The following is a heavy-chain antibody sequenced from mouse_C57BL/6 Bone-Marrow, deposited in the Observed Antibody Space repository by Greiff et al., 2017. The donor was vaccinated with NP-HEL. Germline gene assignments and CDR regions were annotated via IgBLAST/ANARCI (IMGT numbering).Heavy chain of an antibody. D-gene: IGHD1-1*01. CDR2: IYPRSGNT. CDR1: GYTFTSYG. J-gene: IGHJ4*01. Sequence: VQLQESGAELARPGASVKLSCKASGYTFTSYGISWVKQRTGQGLEWIGEIYPRSGNTYYNEKFKGKATLTADKSSSTAYMELRSLTSEDSAVYFCARSGGSSYGAMDDWGQGTSVTVSS. V-gene: IGHV1-81*01. CDR3: ARSGGSSYGAMDD.